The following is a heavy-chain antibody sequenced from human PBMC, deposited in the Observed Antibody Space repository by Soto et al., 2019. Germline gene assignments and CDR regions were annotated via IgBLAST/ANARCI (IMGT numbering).Heavy chain of an antibody. D-gene: IGHD1-26*01. V-gene: IGHV3-15*01. CDR3: TTDLRYSGRSYGMDV. Sequence: PGGSLRLSCAASGFTFSNAWMSWVRQAPGKGLEWVGRIKSKTDGGTTDYAAPVKGRFTISRDDSKNTLYLQMNSLKTEDTAVYYCTTDLRYSGRSYGMDVWGQGTTVTVSS. CDR2: IKSKTDGGTT. CDR1: GFTFSNAW. J-gene: IGHJ6*02.